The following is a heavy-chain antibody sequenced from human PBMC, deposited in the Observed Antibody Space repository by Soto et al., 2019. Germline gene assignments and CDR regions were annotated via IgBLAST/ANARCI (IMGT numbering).Heavy chain of an antibody. D-gene: IGHD2-15*01. CDR1: GFSFSSYG. V-gene: IGHV3-30*18. CDR3: AKDRSPVFCSGGSCRRAYYYYYGMDV. J-gene: IGHJ6*02. Sequence: QVELVESGGGVVQPGRSLRLSCAGSGFSFSSYGIHWVRQAPGKGLEWLAVISYDGHNEYTADSVKGRFTISRDNSNNTMFLQMNSLRTEDTAVYYCAKDRSPVFCSGGSCRRAYYYYYGMDVWGQGTTVTVSS. CDR2: ISYDGHNE.